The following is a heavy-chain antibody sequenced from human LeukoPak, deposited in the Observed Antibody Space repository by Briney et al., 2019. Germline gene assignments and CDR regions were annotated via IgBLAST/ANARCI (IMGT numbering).Heavy chain of an antibody. CDR2: INPKSGGT. CDR3: ARGEQQLATLDY. D-gene: IGHD6-13*01. CDR1: GYTFTDYY. Sequence: ASVKVSCKASGYTFTDYYLHWVRQAPGQGLEWMGWINPKSGGTNSAQKFQGRVTMTRDTSISTAYMELSRLRSDDTAVYYCARGEQQLATLDYWGQGTLVTVSS. V-gene: IGHV1-2*02. J-gene: IGHJ4*02.